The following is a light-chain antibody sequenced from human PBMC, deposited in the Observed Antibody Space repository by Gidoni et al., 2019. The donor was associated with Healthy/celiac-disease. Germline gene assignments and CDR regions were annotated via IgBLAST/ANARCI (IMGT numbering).Light chain of an antibody. Sequence: DIQMTQSPSTLSASVGDRVTIPCRASQSISSLLAWYQQKPWKAPKLLIYKASSLESGVPSRFSGSGSGTEFTLTISSLQPDYFATYYCQQYNSYPWTFGQGTKVEIK. CDR3: QQYNSYPWT. V-gene: IGKV1-5*03. CDR2: KAS. J-gene: IGKJ1*01. CDR1: QSISSL.